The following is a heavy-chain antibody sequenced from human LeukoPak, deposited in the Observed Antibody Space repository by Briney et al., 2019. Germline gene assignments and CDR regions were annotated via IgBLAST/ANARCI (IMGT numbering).Heavy chain of an antibody. CDR3: ARETHYGDYVDYFDY. Sequence: SQTLSLTCAVSGVSISSGGYSWRWIRQPPGKGLEWIGYIYHSGSTYYNPSLKSRVTISVDRSKNQFSLKLSSVTAADTAVYYCARETHYGDYVDYFDYWGQGTLVTVSS. CDR1: GVSISSGGYS. D-gene: IGHD4-17*01. CDR2: IYHSGST. V-gene: IGHV4-30-2*01. J-gene: IGHJ4*02.